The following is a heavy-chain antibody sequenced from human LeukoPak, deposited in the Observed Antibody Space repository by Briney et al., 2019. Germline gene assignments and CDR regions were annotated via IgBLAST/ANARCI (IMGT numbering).Heavy chain of an antibody. CDR1: GFTFSSYS. CDR2: ISSSSSTI. CDR3: AKGSGYYGNDYYYMDV. V-gene: IGHV3-48*04. J-gene: IGHJ6*03. Sequence: PGGSLRLSCAASGFTFSSYSMNWVRQAPGKGLEWVSYISSSSSTIYYADSVKGRFTISRGNARDSLYLQMNSLRAEDTAVYYCAKGSGYYGNDYYYMDVWGKGTTVTVSS. D-gene: IGHD3-3*01.